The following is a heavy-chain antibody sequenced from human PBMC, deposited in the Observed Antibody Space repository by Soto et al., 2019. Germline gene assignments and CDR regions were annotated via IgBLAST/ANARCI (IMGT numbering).Heavy chain of an antibody. V-gene: IGHV3-48*01. Sequence: EVQLVESGGGLVQPGGSLRLSCAASGFTFSSYSMNWVRQAPGKGLEWVSYISSSSSTIYYADSVKGRFTISRDNAKNSLYLQMNSLRAEDTAVYYCARERRVWGGWFDPWGQGTLVTVSS. J-gene: IGHJ5*02. D-gene: IGHD3-16*01. CDR1: GFTFSSYS. CDR3: ARERRVWGGWFDP. CDR2: ISSSSSTI.